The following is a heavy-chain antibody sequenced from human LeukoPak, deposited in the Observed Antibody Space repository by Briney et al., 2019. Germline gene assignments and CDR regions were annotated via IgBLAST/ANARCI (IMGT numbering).Heavy chain of an antibody. CDR1: GFTVSSNS. CDR2: IYSGGNT. D-gene: IGHD2-15*01. V-gene: IGHV3-53*01. CDR3: ARPAGEYSPPFDL. J-gene: IGHJ4*02. Sequence: PGGSLRLSCTVSGFTVSSNSWSWVRQAPGKGLEWVSFIYSGGNTHYSDSVKGRFTISRDNSKNTQYLPMNSLRAEDTAIYYCARPAGEYSPPFDLWGQGTLVTVSS.